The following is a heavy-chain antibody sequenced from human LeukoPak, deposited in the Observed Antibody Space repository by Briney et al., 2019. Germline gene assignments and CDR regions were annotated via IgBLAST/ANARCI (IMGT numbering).Heavy chain of an antibody. V-gene: IGHV3-48*03. Sequence: PGGSLRLSCAASGFTFSSYALSWVRQAPGKGLEWVPYISSSGNTMYYADSVKGRFTISRDNAKNSLYLQMNSLRAEDTAVYYCARGPGTPFSYWGQGILVTVSS. CDR3: ARGPGTPFSY. CDR2: ISSSGNTM. D-gene: IGHD6-13*01. CDR1: GFTFSSYA. J-gene: IGHJ4*02.